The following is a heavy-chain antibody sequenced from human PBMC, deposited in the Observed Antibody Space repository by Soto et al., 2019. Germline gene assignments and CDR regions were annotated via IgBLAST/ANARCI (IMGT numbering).Heavy chain of an antibody. CDR1: GGSISSSIW. D-gene: IGHD5-18*01. V-gene: IGHV4-4*02. J-gene: IGHJ6*02. CDR2: IYHSGST. CDR3: ARDLGYSSSTPSYYYYGMDV. Sequence: QVQLQESGPGLVKPSGTLSLTCAVSGGSISSSIWWSWVRQPPGKGLEWIGEIYHSGSTNYNPSLKSRVTISVDKSKNQFSLKLSSVTAADTAVYYCARDLGYSSSTPSYYYYGMDVWGQGTTVTVSS.